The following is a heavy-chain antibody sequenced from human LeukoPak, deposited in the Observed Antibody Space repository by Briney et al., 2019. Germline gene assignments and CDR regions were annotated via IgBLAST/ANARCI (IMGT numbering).Heavy chain of an antibody. CDR2: IRSSNDYI. D-gene: IGHD4-17*01. CDR3: ARYRGGGDYDF. J-gene: IGHJ4*02. Sequence: GGSLRLSCAASGFTFSIYSMNWVRQAPGKGLEWVSSIRSSNDYIYYADSVKGRFTISRDNAKNSLYLHMNSLRAEDTAVYFCARYRGGGDYDFWGQGTLVTVSS. V-gene: IGHV3-21*01. CDR1: GFTFSIYS.